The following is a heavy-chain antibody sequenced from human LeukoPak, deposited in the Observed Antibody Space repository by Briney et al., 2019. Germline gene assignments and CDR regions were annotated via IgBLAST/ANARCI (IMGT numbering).Heavy chain of an antibody. CDR1: GYTFTNYY. CDR2: INPSGGST. Sequence: ASVKVSCKASGYTFTNYYIHWVRQAPGQGLEWMGIINPSGGSTNYAQKFQGRVTMTTDTSTITVYMELSSLRSEDTAVYYCARLEYSSSVVDYWGQGTLVTVSS. D-gene: IGHD6-6*01. CDR3: ARLEYSSSVVDY. J-gene: IGHJ4*02. V-gene: IGHV1-46*01.